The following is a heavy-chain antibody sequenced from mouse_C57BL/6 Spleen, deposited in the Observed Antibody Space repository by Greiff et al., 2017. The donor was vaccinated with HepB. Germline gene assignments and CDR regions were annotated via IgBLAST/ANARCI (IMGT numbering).Heavy chain of an antibody. CDR2: ISSGSSTI. J-gene: IGHJ1*03. V-gene: IGHV5-17*01. D-gene: IGHD2-4*01. CDR3: ARRYDYDGYWYFDV. Sequence: EVQRVESGGGLVKPGGSLKLSCAASGFTFSDYGMHWVRQAPEKGLEWVAYISSGSSTIYYADTVKGRFTISRDNAKNTLFLQMTSLRSEDTAMYYCARRYDYDGYWYFDVWGTGTTVTVSS. CDR1: GFTFSDYG.